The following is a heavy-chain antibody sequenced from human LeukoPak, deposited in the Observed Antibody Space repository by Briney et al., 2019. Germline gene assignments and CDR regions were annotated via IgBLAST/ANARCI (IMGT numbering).Heavy chain of an antibody. CDR2: ISAYNGNT. CDR1: GYTFTSYG. D-gene: IGHD2-15*01. Sequence: ASVKVSCKASGYTFTSYGISWVRQAPGQGLEWMGWISAYNGNTNYAQKLQGRVTMTTDTSTSTAYMELRSLRSDDTAVHYCARVNRHVVVVAATASNWFDPWGQGTLVTVSS. V-gene: IGHV1-18*01. CDR3: ARVNRHVVVVAATASNWFDP. J-gene: IGHJ5*02.